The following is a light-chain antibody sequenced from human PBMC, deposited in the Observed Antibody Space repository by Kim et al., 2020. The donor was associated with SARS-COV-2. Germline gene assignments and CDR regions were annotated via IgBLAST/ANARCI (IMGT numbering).Light chain of an antibody. V-gene: IGLV3-1*01. CDR3: QAWDSRTEGV. CDR2: QDS. Sequence: SYELTQPPSVSVSPGQTASITCSGDKLGDKYACWYQQKPGQSPVLVIYQDSKRPSGIPERFSGSNSGNTATLTISGTQAMDEADYYCQAWDSRTEGVFGG. CDR1: KLGDKY. J-gene: IGLJ2*01.